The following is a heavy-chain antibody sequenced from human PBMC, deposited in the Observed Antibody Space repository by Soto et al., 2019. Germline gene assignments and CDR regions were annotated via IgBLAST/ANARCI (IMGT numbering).Heavy chain of an antibody. CDR1: GFTFSSYE. V-gene: IGHV3-48*03. Sequence: PGGSLRLSCAASGFTFSSYEMNWVRQAPGKGLEWVSYISSSGSTIYYADSVKGRFTISRDNAKNSLYLQMNSLRAEDTAVYYCARDRIIWSGARKPYGMDVWGQGTTVTVSS. D-gene: IGHD3-3*01. J-gene: IGHJ6*02. CDR2: ISSSGSTI. CDR3: ARDRIIWSGARKPYGMDV.